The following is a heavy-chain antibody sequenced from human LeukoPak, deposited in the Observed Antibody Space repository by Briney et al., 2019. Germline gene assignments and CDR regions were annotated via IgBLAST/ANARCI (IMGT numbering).Heavy chain of an antibody. CDR1: GFIFNIYA. D-gene: IGHD1-1*01. J-gene: IGHJ4*02. CDR2: IWYDGSNK. CDR3: ARDPPADDGIDDRDY. Sequence: GSLRLSCAASGFIFNIYAMHWVRQAPGKGLEWVAVIWYDGSNKYYSDSVKGRFTISRDNSKNTLYLQMNSLKAEDTAVYYCARDPPADDGIDDRDYWGQGTLVTVSS. V-gene: IGHV3-33*01.